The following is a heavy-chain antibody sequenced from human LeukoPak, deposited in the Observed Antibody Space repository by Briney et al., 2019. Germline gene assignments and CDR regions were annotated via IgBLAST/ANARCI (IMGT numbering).Heavy chain of an antibody. Sequence: GSLRLSCAASGFTFSSYGMHWVRQAPGKGLEWVAVISYDGSNKYYADSVKGRFTISRDNSKNTLCLQMNSLRAEDTAVYYCAKPPLYGDYDYWGQGTLVTVSS. CDR2: ISYDGSNK. J-gene: IGHJ4*02. CDR1: GFTFSSYG. V-gene: IGHV3-30*18. D-gene: IGHD4-17*01. CDR3: AKPPLYGDYDY.